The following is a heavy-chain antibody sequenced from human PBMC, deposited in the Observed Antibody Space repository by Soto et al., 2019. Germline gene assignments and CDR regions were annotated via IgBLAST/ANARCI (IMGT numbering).Heavy chain of an antibody. CDR3: VRRLRRGTTRWFDP. V-gene: IGHV4-59*08. Sequence: QVQLQESGPGLVKPSETLSLTCTVSGGSISSYYWSWIRQPPGKGLEWIGYIYYSGSTNYNPSLKGRVTISVDTSKNQFSLKLSSVTAADTAVYYCVRRLRRGTTRWFDPWGQGTLVTVSS. CDR2: IYYSGST. D-gene: IGHD4-17*01. CDR1: GGSISSYY. J-gene: IGHJ5*02.